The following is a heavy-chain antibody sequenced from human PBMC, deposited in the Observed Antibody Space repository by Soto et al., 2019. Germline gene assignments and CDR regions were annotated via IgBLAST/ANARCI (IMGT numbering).Heavy chain of an antibody. V-gene: IGHV1-18*01. Sequence: QVQLVQSGAEVKEPGASVKVSCKASGYTFTTYGISWVRQAPGQGPEWMGWINAYNGNTNYAQNLQGRVTMTTDTSTSTTYMELRSLRSDDTAVYYCARDPVAGTYFDYWGQGTLVTVSS. D-gene: IGHD6-19*01. J-gene: IGHJ4*02. CDR1: GYTFTTYG. CDR3: ARDPVAGTYFDY. CDR2: INAYNGNT.